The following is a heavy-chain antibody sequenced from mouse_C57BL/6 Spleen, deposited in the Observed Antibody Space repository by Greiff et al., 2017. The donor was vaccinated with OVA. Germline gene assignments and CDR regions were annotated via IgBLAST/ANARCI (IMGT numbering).Heavy chain of an antibody. D-gene: IGHD1-1*01. CDR2: IYPGSGST. Sequence: QVHVKQPGAELVKPGASVKMSCKASGYTFTSYWITWVKQRPGQGLEWIGDIYPGSGSTNYNEKFKSKATLTVDTSSSTAYMQLSSLTSEDSAVYYCARSSYYYGSSYLYFDVWGTGTTVTVSS. J-gene: IGHJ1*03. V-gene: IGHV1-55*01. CDR3: ARSSYYYGSSYLYFDV. CDR1: GYTFTSYW.